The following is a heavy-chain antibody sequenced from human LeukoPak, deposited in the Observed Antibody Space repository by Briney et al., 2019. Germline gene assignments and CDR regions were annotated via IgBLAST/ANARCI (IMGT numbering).Heavy chain of an antibody. CDR3: ARSPITYFSDGSGSYFDY. CDR2: ISSSGSTI. D-gene: IGHD3-22*01. J-gene: IGHJ4*02. Sequence: GGSLRLSCAASGFTFSSYEMNWVRQAPGKGLEWVSYISSSGSTIYYADSVKGRFTISRDNAKNSLYLQMNSLRAEDTAVYFCARSPITYFSDGSGSYFDYWGRGTLVTVSS. CDR1: GFTFSSYE. V-gene: IGHV3-48*03.